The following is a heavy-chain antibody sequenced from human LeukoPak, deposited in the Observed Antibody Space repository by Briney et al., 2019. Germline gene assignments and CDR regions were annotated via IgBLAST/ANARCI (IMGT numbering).Heavy chain of an antibody. D-gene: IGHD5-18*01. V-gene: IGHV1-2*02. CDR2: INPNSGGT. CDR1: GYTFTGYY. J-gene: IGHJ4*02. Sequence: ASVKVSCKASGYTFTGYYMHWVRQAPGQVLEWMGWINPNSGGTNYAQKFQGRVTITADKSTSTAYMELSSLRSEDTAVYYCARDTDTGDYWGQGTLVTVSS. CDR3: ARDTDTGDY.